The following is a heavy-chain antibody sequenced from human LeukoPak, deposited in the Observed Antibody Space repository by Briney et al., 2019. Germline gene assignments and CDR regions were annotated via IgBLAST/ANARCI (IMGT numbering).Heavy chain of an antibody. CDR2: INEDGSIT. CDR3: AREKLDTRGYVDY. CDR1: GFTFRTYW. J-gene: IGHJ4*02. V-gene: IGHV3-74*01. Sequence: PGGSLRLSCAVSGFTFRTYWMHWVRQVPGKGLVWVSRINEDGSITDYADSVRGRFRVSRDNAENTLYLQMNSLRAEDTAVYYCAREKLDTRGYVDYWGQGTLVTVSS. D-gene: IGHD3-22*01.